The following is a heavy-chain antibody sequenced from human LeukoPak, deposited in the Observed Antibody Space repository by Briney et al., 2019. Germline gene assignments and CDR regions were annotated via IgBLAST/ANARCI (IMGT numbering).Heavy chain of an antibody. CDR3: ETYYYGSGSYFLDY. D-gene: IGHD3-10*01. CDR1: GFTVNSNY. J-gene: IGHJ4*02. Sequence: PGGSLRVSCAASGFTVNSNYMSWVRQAQGKGLEWVSVIYSGGSTYYADSVKGRFTISRDNSKNTLYLQMNSLRAEDTAVYYCETYYYGSGSYFLDYWGQGTLVTVSS. V-gene: IGHV3-66*01. CDR2: IYSGGST.